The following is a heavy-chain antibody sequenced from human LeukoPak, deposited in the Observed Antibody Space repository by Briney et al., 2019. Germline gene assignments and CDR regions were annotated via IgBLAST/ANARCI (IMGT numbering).Heavy chain of an antibody. D-gene: IGHD6-13*01. CDR2: IYSGGST. CDR1: GFTVSSNY. CDR3: ARDSSSYDHDAFDI. J-gene: IGHJ3*02. Sequence: GGSLRLSYAASGFTVSSNYMSWVRQAPGKGLEWVSVIYSGGSTYYADSVKGRFTISRDNSKNTLYLQMNSLRAEDTAVYYCARDSSSYDHDAFDIWGQGTMVTVSS. V-gene: IGHV3-66*01.